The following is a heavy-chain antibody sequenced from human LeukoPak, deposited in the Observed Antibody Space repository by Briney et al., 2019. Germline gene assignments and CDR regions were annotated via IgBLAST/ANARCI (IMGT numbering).Heavy chain of an antibody. CDR3: AXXXXXTXYAHRYGMDV. V-gene: IGHV3-66*01. D-gene: IGHD2-2*01. CDR2: IYSGGST. J-gene: IGHJ6*02. CDR1: GFTVSSNY. Sequence: GGSLRLSCAASGFTVSSNYMSWVRQAPGKGLEWVSVIYSGGSTYYADSVKGRFTISRDNSKNTLYLQMNSLRAEDTAVYYCAXXXXXTXYAHRYGMDVWGQGTTVTVSS.